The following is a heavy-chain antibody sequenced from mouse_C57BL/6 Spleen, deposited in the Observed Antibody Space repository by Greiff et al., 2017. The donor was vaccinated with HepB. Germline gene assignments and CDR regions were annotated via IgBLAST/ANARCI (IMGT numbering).Heavy chain of an antibody. CDR3: VPSLYSNYNYAMDY. J-gene: IGHJ4*01. CDR1: GYTFTDYY. V-gene: IGHV1-26*01. Sequence: VQLQQSGPELVKPGASVKISCKASGYTFTDYYMNWVKQSHGKSLEWIGDINPNNGGTSYNQKFKGKATLTVDKSSSTAYMELRSLTSEDSAVYYCVPSLYSNYNYAMDYWGQGTSVTVSS. D-gene: IGHD2-5*01. CDR2: INPNNGGT.